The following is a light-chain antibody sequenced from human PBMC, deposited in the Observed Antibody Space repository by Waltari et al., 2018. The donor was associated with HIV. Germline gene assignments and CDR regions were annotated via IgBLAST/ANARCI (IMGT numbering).Light chain of an antibody. CDR2: TAN. CDR1: DIDIGIYDY. Sequence: QSALTQPASVSGSPGQSVTISCIGSDIDIGIYDYISWYHHPPNRAPRRVVFTANSRPSGSPFRFAGSKSGNTASLTISGLQADDEGVYYCSSYVTGGSLLFGGGTQVTVL. V-gene: IGLV2-14*01. CDR3: SSYVTGGSLL. J-gene: IGLJ3*02.